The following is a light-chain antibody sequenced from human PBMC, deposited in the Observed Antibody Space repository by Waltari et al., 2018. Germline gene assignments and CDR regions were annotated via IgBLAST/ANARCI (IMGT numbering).Light chain of an antibody. CDR3: GSYTAGSALYV. CDR2: DVT. Sequence: QSAPSQPASVSGSPGQSITISCPGAISAIGSYEYVSWYQQHPGRVPRLIIFDVTKRPSGVSSRFSGSKSANTASLTISGLQAEDEADYYCGSYTAGSALYVLGTGT. V-gene: IGLV2-14*03. J-gene: IGLJ1*01. CDR1: ISAIGSYEY.